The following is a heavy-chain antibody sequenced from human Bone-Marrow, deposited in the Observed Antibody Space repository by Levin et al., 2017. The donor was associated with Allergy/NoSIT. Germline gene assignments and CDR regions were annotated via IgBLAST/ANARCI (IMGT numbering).Heavy chain of an antibody. Sequence: RGESLKISCKASGGSLSRYTINWVRQAPGQGLEWMGGIIPIFGTENFAQRFRGRVTLTADESTNTAYMELSSLSSEDTAIYYCAREQNSGWFGAFEMWGQGTMVTVSS. CDR3: AREQNSGWFGAFEM. D-gene: IGHD6-19*01. CDR1: GGSLSRYT. J-gene: IGHJ3*02. V-gene: IGHV1-69*01. CDR2: IIPIFGTE.